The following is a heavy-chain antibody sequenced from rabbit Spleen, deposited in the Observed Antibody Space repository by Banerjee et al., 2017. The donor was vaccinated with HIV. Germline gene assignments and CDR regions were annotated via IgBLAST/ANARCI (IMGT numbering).Heavy chain of an antibody. J-gene: IGHJ4*01. CDR3: ARGYSGYGNAINL. CDR1: GFTFSSYW. D-gene: IGHD6-1*01. Sequence: QEQLEESGGDLVKPEGSLTLTCTASGFTFSSYWICWVRQAPGKGPEWIACIGTNSGNTYYASWAKGRFTISKTSSTTVTLQMTSLTGADTATYFCARGYSGYGNAINLWGPGTLVTVS. CDR2: IGTNSGNT. V-gene: IGHV1S45*01.